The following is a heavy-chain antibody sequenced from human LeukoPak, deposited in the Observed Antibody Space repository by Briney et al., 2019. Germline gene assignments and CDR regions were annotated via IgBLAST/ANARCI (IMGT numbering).Heavy chain of an antibody. D-gene: IGHD6-6*01. CDR2: ISGSGGST. J-gene: IGHJ4*02. Sequence: PGGSLRLSCAASGFTFSSYAMSWVRQAPGKGLEWVSAISGSGGSTYYADSVKGRFTISRDNSRNTLYLQMNSLRAEDTAVYYCAKDWEYSSSSVYFDYWGQGTLVTVSS. V-gene: IGHV3-23*01. CDR1: GFTFSSYA. CDR3: AKDWEYSSSSVYFDY.